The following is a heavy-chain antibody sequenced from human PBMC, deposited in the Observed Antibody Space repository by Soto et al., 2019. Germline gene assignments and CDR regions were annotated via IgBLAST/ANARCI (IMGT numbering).Heavy chain of an antibody. CDR2: INTSGGST. V-gene: IGHV1-46*02. CDR3: ARRSSPGGFDP. CDR1: GYTXNSYY. Sequence: SXKVSYKASGYTXNSYYMLLVRQATGQGLEWMGIINTSGGSTSYAQKFQGRVTMTREKSTSTVYMEMSRMRSEDTAVYYCARRSSPGGFDPWGQGTLGTVSS. D-gene: IGHD6-6*01. J-gene: IGHJ5*02.